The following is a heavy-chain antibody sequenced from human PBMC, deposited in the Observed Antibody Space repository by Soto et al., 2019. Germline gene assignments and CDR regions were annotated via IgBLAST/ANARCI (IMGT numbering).Heavy chain of an antibody. CDR1: AYTFTSYY. J-gene: IGHJ6*02. CDR2: INPNSGGT. V-gene: IGHV1-2*04. D-gene: IGHD3-3*01. Sequence: ASVKVSCKASAYTFTSYYMHWVRQAPGQGLEWMGWINPNSGGTNYAQKFQGWVTMTRDTSISTDYMKLSRLRSDDTAVYYCARSITIFGVVTQRAYYYGMDVWGQGTTVTVSS. CDR3: ARSITIFGVVTQRAYYYGMDV.